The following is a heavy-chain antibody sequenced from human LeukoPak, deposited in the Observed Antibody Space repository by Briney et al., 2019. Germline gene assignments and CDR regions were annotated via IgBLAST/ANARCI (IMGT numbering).Heavy chain of an antibody. V-gene: IGHV1-3*01. CDR3: ARIGWELPHTDYYFDY. CDR1: GYIFTNYA. J-gene: IGHJ4*02. D-gene: IGHD1-26*01. Sequence: GASVKVSCTASGYIFTNYAMHWVRQAPGQRLEWMGRISGGSGDTKYSQKFQDRVTITRDTSASTAYMELNSLRSEDTAVYYCARIGWELPHTDYYFDYWGQGTLVTVSS. CDR2: ISGGSGDT.